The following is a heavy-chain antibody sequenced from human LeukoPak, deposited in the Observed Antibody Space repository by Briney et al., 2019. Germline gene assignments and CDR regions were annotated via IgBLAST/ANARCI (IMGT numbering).Heavy chain of an antibody. J-gene: IGHJ4*02. CDR3: ATNEWSGYYFEY. V-gene: IGHV4-39*01. CDR2: IYSSGST. D-gene: IGHD3-3*01. Sequence: SETLSLTCTVSGGSISSSSYYWGWIRQPPGKGLEWIGSIYSSGSTYYNPSLKSRVTISVDTSKDQFSLKLSSVTAADTAMYYCATNEWSGYYFEYWGQGTLVPVSS. CDR1: GGSISSSSYY.